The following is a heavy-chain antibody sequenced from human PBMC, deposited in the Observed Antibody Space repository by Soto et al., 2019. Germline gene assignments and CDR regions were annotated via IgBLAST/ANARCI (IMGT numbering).Heavy chain of an antibody. CDR1: GIIFRNYA. V-gene: IGHV3-23*01. CDR2: ISGSGDST. Sequence: GGSLRLSCATSGIIFRNYAMGWVRQAPGKGLEWVSAISGSGDSTYYADSVKGRFTIPRDNSKNTLYLQMNSLRVEDTAIFYCAKKAEKHFDWMFYADSWGQGTLVTVSS. CDR3: AKKAEKHFDWMFYADS. J-gene: IGHJ4*02. D-gene: IGHD3-9*01.